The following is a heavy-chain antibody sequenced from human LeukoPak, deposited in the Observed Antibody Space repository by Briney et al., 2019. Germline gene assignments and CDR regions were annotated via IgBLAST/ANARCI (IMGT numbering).Heavy chain of an antibody. V-gene: IGHV3-23*01. D-gene: IGHD1-26*01. J-gene: IGHJ6*02. CDR2: ISGSGDST. Sequence: GGSLRLSCAVSGFTFGNYAMSWVRQGPGKGVEWVSTISGSGDSTYYADSVKGRFTISRDNSKNTLYLQMNSLRAEDTAVYYCAKMRDDVGYYGMDVWGQGTTVTVSS. CDR3: AKMRDDVGYYGMDV. CDR1: GFTFGNYA.